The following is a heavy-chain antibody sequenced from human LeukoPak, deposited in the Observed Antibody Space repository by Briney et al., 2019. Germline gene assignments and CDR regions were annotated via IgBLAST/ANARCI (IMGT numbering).Heavy chain of an antibody. CDR3: ARRSPGYSYSIDS. CDR2: IYYSGTT. CDR1: GGSFSGCY. V-gene: IGHV4-59*08. J-gene: IGHJ4*02. Sequence: SETLSLTCAVYGGSFSGCYWSWIRQPPGKGLEWIGYIYYSGTTNYNPSLKSRVTILVDTSKNQFSLNLSSVTAADTAVYYCARRSPGYSYSIDSWGQGTLVTVSS. D-gene: IGHD5-18*01.